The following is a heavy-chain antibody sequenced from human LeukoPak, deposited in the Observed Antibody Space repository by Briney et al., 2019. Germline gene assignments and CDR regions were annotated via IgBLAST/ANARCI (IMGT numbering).Heavy chain of an antibody. J-gene: IGHJ6*02. D-gene: IGHD2-2*01. CDR3: ARAYVVPAATYYYYYGMDV. Sequence: ASVKVSCKASGYTFTGYYIHWVRQVPGQGFEWMGWINPKNGGTNYAQRFQDRVTMTRDTSTYTAYMELSRLRSDDTAVYYCARAYVVPAATYYYYYGMDVWGQGTTVTVSS. CDR1: GYTFTGYY. V-gene: IGHV1-2*02. CDR2: INPKNGGT.